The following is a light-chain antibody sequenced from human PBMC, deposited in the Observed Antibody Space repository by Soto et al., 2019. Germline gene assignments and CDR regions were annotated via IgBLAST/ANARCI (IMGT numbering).Light chain of an antibody. CDR3: QQYNNWPGT. CDR2: GAS. Sequence: MMMAQSPATLSVSPGERVTLSCRTSHSVNSHVAWYQQKPGQAPKLLLYGASTRATGIPVRFSGSGSGTECTLTISSLQSEDVAVYYCQQYNNWPGTFGQGTKVDIK. CDR1: HSVNSH. J-gene: IGKJ1*01. V-gene: IGKV3-15*01.